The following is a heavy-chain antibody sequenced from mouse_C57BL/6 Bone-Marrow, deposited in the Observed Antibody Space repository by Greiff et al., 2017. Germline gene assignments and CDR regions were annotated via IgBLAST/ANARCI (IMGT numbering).Heavy chain of an antibody. CDR1: GYTFTNYW. J-gene: IGHJ4*01. CDR2: MHPKGGSP. D-gene: IGHD2-4*01. Sequence: QVQLQQPGAELVKPGASVKLSCKASGYTFTNYWMHWVKQRPGQGLEWIGMMHPKGGSPDYNEKFKSEATPGVDKSSRTAYMELSSLTSEDSAVYYCERSYDYDDYTMDYWGQGTSVTVSS. CDR3: ERSYDYDDYTMDY. V-gene: IGHV1-64*01.